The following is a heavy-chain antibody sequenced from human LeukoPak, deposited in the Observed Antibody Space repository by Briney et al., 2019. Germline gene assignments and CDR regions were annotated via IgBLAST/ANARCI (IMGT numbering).Heavy chain of an antibody. J-gene: IGHJ4*02. CDR1: GFSFSDYS. V-gene: IGHV3-23*01. Sequence: PGGSLRLSCAASGFSFSDYSLSWVRQAPGKGLEWVSAISGSGGSTYYADSVKGRFTISRDNSKNTLYLQMNSLRAEDTAVYYCAKDPPRPEYSSGWYFDYWGQGTLVTVSS. CDR2: ISGSGGST. CDR3: AKDPPRPEYSSGWYFDY. D-gene: IGHD6-19*01.